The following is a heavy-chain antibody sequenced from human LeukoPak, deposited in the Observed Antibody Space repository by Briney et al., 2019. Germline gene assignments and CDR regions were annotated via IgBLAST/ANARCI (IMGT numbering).Heavy chain of an antibody. CDR1: GGSISSYY. V-gene: IGHV4-59*08. Sequence: SETLSLTCTVSGGSISSYYWNWIRQPPGKGLEWIGYIYYSGSTNYNPSLKSRVTISVDTSKNQFSLKLSSVAAADTAVYYCARHARLAAAALPWGQGTLVTVSS. J-gene: IGHJ5*02. D-gene: IGHD6-13*01. CDR3: ARHARLAAAALP. CDR2: IYYSGST.